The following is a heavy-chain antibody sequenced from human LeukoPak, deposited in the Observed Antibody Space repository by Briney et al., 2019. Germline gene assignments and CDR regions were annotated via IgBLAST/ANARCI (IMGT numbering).Heavy chain of an antibody. D-gene: IGHD6-13*01. CDR1: GFTVSSNY. J-gene: IGHJ4*02. V-gene: IGHV3-53*01. Sequence: QPGGSLILSCAASGFTVSSNYMSWVRQAPGKGLEWVSVIYSGGSTYYADSVKGRFTISRDNSKSTLYLQMNSLRAEDTAVYYCARDGIADGFDYWGQGTLVTVSS. CDR3: ARDGIADGFDY. CDR2: IYSGGST.